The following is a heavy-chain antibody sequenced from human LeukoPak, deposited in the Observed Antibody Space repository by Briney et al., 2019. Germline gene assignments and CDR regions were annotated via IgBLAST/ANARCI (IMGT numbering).Heavy chain of an antibody. D-gene: IGHD3-10*01. CDR2: IYYSGST. Sequence: PETLSLTCTVSGGSISSSSYYWGWIRQPPGKGLEWIGSIYYSGSTYYNPSLKSRVTISVDTSKNQFSLKLSSVTAADTAVYYCASAYGSGSFDYWGQGTLVTVSS. V-gene: IGHV4-39*01. CDR1: GGSISSSSYY. J-gene: IGHJ4*02. CDR3: ASAYGSGSFDY.